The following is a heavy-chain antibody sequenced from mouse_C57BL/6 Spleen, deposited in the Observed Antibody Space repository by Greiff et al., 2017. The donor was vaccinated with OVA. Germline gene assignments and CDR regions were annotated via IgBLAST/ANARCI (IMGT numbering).Heavy chain of an antibody. CDR3: ASGDDYGFDY. D-gene: IGHD2-4*01. CDR1: GYAFTNYL. J-gene: IGHJ2*01. V-gene: IGHV1-54*01. Sequence: QVQLQQSGAELVRPGTSVKVSCKASGYAFTNYLIEWVKQRPGQGLEWIGVINPGSGGTNYNEKFKGKATLTADKSSSTAYMQLSSLTSEDSAVYFGASGDDYGFDYWGQGTTLTVSS. CDR2: INPGSGGT.